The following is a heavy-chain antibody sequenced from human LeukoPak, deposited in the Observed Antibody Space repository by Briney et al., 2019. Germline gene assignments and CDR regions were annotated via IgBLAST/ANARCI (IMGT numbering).Heavy chain of an antibody. CDR3: ARLSGRVVCSAGSCYIDS. CDR2: IYPGDSDT. Sequence: GESLKISCKGSGYRFTSDWIGWVRQLPGKGLEWMGIIYPGDSDTRYSPSFQGQVAISADKSVNTAYLQWSSLKASDTAMYYCARLSGRVVCSAGSCYIDSWGQGTLVTVSS. V-gene: IGHV5-51*01. J-gene: IGHJ4*02. D-gene: IGHD2-15*01. CDR1: GYRFTSDW.